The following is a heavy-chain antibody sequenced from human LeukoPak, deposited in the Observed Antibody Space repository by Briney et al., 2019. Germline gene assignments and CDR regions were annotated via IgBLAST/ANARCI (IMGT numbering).Heavy chain of an antibody. Sequence: PGGSLRLSCAASGFTFSSYGMHWVRQAPGKGLEWVAVISYDGSNKYYADSVKGRFTISRDNSKNTLYLQMNSLRAEDTAVYYCARGGGYSSSRHTDSWGQGTLVTVSS. D-gene: IGHD6-13*01. V-gene: IGHV3-30*03. CDR2: ISYDGSNK. CDR3: ARGGGYSSSRHTDS. J-gene: IGHJ4*02. CDR1: GFTFSSYG.